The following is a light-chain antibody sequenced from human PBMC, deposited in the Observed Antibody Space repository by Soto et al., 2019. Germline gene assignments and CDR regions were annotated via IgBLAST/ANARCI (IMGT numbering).Light chain of an antibody. V-gene: IGKV1-39*01. CDR1: QSIGGF. J-gene: IGKJ4*01. Sequence: DIQMTQSPSSLSVSLGDSVTSXXRASQSIGGFLNWYQQKLGKAPKIXIYAASSLQSGVPSRFSGSGSGTDFTLTISSLQPEDFATYYCQQSYSTPLTFGGGTKVDIK. CDR2: AAS. CDR3: QQSYSTPLT.